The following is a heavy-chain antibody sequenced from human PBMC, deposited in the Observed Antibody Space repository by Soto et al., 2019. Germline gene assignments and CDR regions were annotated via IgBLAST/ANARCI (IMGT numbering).Heavy chain of an antibody. CDR3: AREKEPDNWKEWRLYSFDP. CDR2: INPSGGST. CDR1: GYTFTSYY. V-gene: IGHV1-46*01. J-gene: IGHJ5*02. D-gene: IGHD1-20*01. Sequence: GASVKVSCKASGYTFTSYYMHWVRQAPGQGLEWMGIINPSGGSTSYAQKFQGRVTMTRDTSTSTVYMELSSLRSEDTAVYYCAREKEPDNWKEWRLYSFDPWGQGTLVTVSS.